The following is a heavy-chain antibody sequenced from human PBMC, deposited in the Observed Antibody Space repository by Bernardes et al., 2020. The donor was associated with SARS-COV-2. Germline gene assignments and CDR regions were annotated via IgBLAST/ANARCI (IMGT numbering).Heavy chain of an antibody. Sequence: ASMKVSCKASGYTFTSYYMHWVRQAPGQGLEWMGIINPSGGSTSYAQKFQGRVTMTRDTSTSTVYMELSSLRSEDTAVYYCARDLTTVTTTYYYYGMDVWGQGTTVTVSS. J-gene: IGHJ6*02. CDR3: ARDLTTVTTTYYYYGMDV. V-gene: IGHV1-46*01. CDR1: GYTFTSYY. D-gene: IGHD4-17*01. CDR2: INPSGGST.